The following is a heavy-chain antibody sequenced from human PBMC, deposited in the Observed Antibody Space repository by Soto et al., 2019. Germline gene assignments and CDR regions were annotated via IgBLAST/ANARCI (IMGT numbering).Heavy chain of an antibody. CDR3: AKEGGGGWSFDY. J-gene: IGHJ4*02. CDR2: ISGSGDST. V-gene: IGHV3-23*01. D-gene: IGHD6-19*01. CDR1: GFTFSTYA. Sequence: EVQLLESGGGLVQPGGSLRLSCAASGFTFSTYAMNWVRQAPGKGLEWVSGISGSGDSTYYADSVKGRFTVSRDNSKNTLYLQRNSLRAEDTAVFYCAKEGGGGWSFDYWGQGTLVTVSS.